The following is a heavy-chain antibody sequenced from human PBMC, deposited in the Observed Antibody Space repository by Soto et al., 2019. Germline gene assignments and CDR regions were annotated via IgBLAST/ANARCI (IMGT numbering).Heavy chain of an antibody. CDR3: ARDQSSSSWPNFDE. D-gene: IGHD6-13*01. CDR2: ISSSSSYI. V-gene: IGHV3-21*01. CDR1: GFTFSSYS. Sequence: PGGSLRLSCAASGFTFSSYSMNWVRQAPGKGLEWVSSISSSSSYIYYADSVKGRFTISRDNAKNSLYLQMNSLRAEDTAVYYCARDQSSSSWPNFDEWGQRTLVTVSS. J-gene: IGHJ4*02.